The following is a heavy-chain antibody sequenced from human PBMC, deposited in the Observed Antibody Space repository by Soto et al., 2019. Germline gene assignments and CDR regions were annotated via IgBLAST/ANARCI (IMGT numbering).Heavy chain of an antibody. J-gene: IGHJ4*02. CDR1: GGSFSGYY. Sequence: QVQIQQWGAGLLKPSETLSLTCAVYGGSFSGYYWSWIRQPPGKGLDWIGEINHGGSTNYNPSLKSRVTISIDTSKNQFSLKLSSVTAADTAVYYCASGGQTIIPKDWGQGTLVTVSS. D-gene: IGHD5-12*01. CDR2: INHGGST. V-gene: IGHV4-34*02. CDR3: ASGGQTIIPKD.